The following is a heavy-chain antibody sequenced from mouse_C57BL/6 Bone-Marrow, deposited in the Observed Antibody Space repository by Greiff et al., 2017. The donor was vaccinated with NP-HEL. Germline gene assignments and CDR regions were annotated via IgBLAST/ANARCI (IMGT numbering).Heavy chain of an antibody. CDR3: TREGVIPDY. Sequence: LVESGAELVRPGASVTLSCKASGYTFTDYEMHWVKQTPVHGLEWIGAIDPETGGTAYNQMFKGKAILTAAKSSSTANMELRSLTNKNTAVYYGTREGVIPDYWGQGTTLTVSS. J-gene: IGHJ2*01. CDR1: GYTFTDYE. CDR2: IDPETGGT. D-gene: IGHD2-2*01. V-gene: IGHV1-15*01.